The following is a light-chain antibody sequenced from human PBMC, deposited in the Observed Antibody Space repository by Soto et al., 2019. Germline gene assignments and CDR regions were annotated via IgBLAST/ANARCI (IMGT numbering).Light chain of an antibody. J-gene: IGLJ1*01. V-gene: IGLV2-23*01. Sequence: QSVLTQPASVSGSPGQSITISCTGTSSDVGGYNYVSWYQQHPGKAPKLMIYEGSKRPSGVSNRFSGSKSGNTASLTISGLQAEDEADYYCCSYAGSSTLVFGTGTKVTVL. CDR1: SSDVGGYNY. CDR3: CSYAGSSTLV. CDR2: EGS.